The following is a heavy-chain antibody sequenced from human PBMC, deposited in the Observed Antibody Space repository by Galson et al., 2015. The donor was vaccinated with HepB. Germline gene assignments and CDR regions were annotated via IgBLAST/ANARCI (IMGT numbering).Heavy chain of an antibody. CDR2: IDWDDDK. CDR3: ARTPYYYDSSDYYFDY. CDR1: GFSLSTSGMC. D-gene: IGHD3-22*01. Sequence: PALVKPTQTLTLTCTFSGFSLSTSGMCVSWIRQPPGKALEWLALIDWDDDKYYSTSLKTRLTISKDTTKNQVVLTMTNMDPVDTATYYCARTPYYYDSSDYYFDYWGQGTLVTVSS. J-gene: IGHJ4*02. V-gene: IGHV2-70*01.